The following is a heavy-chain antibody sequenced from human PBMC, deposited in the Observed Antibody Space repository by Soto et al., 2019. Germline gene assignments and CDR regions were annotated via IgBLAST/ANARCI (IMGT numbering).Heavy chain of an antibody. V-gene: IGHV4-39*01. J-gene: IGHJ6*02. D-gene: IGHD3-10*01. CDR2: IYYSGST. CDR3: ASHFRPFYGSGSDYYYGMDV. Sequence: KPSETLSLTCTVSGGSISSSSYYWGWIRQPPGKGLEWIGSIYYSGSTYYNPSLKSRVTISVDTSKNQFSLKLNSVTAADTAVYYCASHFRPFYGSGSDYYYGMDVWGQGTTVTVSS. CDR1: GGSISSSSYY.